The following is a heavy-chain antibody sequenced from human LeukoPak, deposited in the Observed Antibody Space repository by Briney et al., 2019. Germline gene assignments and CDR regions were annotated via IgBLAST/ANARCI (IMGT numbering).Heavy chain of an antibody. D-gene: IGHD6-19*01. Sequence: PGGSLRLSCAASGFTFDDYAMHWVRQAPGKGLEWVSGISWNSGSIGYADSVKGRFTISRDNAKNSLYLQMNSLRAEDTAVYYCARAPSPWLVHPNEYYFDYWGQGTLVTVSS. CDR1: GFTFDDYA. V-gene: IGHV3-9*01. J-gene: IGHJ4*02. CDR3: ARAPSPWLVHPNEYYFDY. CDR2: ISWNSGSI.